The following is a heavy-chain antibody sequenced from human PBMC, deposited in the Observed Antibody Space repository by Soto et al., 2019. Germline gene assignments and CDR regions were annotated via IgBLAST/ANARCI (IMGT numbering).Heavy chain of an antibody. V-gene: IGHV3-30-3*01. Sequence: QVQLVESGGGGVQLGRSLGPSCAASGFTFSSYAMHWVRQAPGMGLEWVAVLSYDGSSKYYPDSVKGRFTISRDNSKNTLYLQMNSLRAEDTAVYYCARDRGLTTFGVGYYYYGMAVWGQETTVTVSS. CDR1: GFTFSSYA. CDR3: ARDRGLTTFGVGYYYYGMAV. CDR2: LSYDGSSK. J-gene: IGHJ6*02. D-gene: IGHD3-3*01.